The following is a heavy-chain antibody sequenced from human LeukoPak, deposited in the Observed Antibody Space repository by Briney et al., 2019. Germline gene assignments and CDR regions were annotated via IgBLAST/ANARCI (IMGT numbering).Heavy chain of an antibody. CDR3: AKGLISTWYDY. V-gene: IGHV3-23*01. CDR1: GFTFSSYA. J-gene: IGHJ4*02. Sequence: GSLRLSCAASGFTFSSYAMSWVRQAPGKGLEWVSVINTSGGTTYYADSVKGRFTISRDNSKNTLFLQMNSLRAEDTAIYYCAKGLISTWYDYWGQGTLVTVSS. D-gene: IGHD6-13*01. CDR2: INTSGGTT.